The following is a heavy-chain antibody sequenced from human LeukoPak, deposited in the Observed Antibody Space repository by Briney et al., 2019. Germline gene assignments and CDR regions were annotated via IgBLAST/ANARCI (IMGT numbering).Heavy chain of an antibody. CDR1: GFTFGDHY. CDR3: ARDLRYSGSSYGMDV. D-gene: IGHD1-26*01. V-gene: IGHV3-72*01. J-gene: IGHJ6*02. CDR2: TRNKASSYTT. Sequence: SGGSLGLSCAASGFTFGDHYMDWVRQALGKGLEWVGRTRNKASSYTTDYAASVKGRFTISIDDSKNSLDLQMNSLKTEDTAVYYCARDLRYSGSSYGMDVWGQGTTVTVSS.